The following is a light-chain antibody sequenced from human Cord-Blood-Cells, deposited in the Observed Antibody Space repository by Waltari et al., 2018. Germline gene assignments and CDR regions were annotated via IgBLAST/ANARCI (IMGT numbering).Light chain of an antibody. Sequence: QSVLTQPPSASGTPGQRVTIPCSGRSSNIGSNYVYWYQQLPGTAPKLLIYRNTQRPSGVPDRFSGSKSGTSASLAISGLRSEDEADYYCAAWDDSLSGWVFGGGTKLTVL. CDR1: SSNIGSNY. V-gene: IGLV1-47*01. CDR2: RNT. J-gene: IGLJ3*02. CDR3: AAWDDSLSGWV.